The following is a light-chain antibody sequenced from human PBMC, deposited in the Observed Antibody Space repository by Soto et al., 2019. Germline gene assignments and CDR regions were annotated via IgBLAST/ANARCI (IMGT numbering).Light chain of an antibody. Sequence: EVVLTQSPGTLSLSPGERATLSCRASQYISSNYLAWYQQKPGRAPRLLIFGAFNRAPGVPDRFSGSASGTDFALTISGLEPEDCAVYYCQQYDTSPLTFGGGTKV. V-gene: IGKV3-20*01. CDR2: GAF. CDR1: QYISSNY. J-gene: IGKJ4*01. CDR3: QQYDTSPLT.